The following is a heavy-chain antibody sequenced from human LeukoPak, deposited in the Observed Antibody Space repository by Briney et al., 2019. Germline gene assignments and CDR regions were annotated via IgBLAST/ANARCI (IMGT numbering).Heavy chain of an antibody. CDR2: IYYSGST. Sequence: PSDTLSLTCTVSGGSISSSSYYWGWIRQPPGKGLEWIGTIYYSGSTYYNPSLKSRVTISVDTSKNQSSLKLSSVTAADTAVYYCARRSTIFGVVTVAAGMDVWGQGTTVTVSS. CDR1: GGSISSSSYY. J-gene: IGHJ6*02. V-gene: IGHV4-39*01. D-gene: IGHD3-3*01. CDR3: ARRSTIFGVVTVAAGMDV.